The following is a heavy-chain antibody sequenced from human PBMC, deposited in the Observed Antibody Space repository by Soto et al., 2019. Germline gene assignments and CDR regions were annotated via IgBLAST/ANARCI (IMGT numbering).Heavy chain of an antibody. J-gene: IGHJ6*02. V-gene: IGHV1-69*10. CDR2: IIPILGTA. Sequence: SVKVSCKASGGTFSNYAITWVRQVRQAPGQGLEWMGGIIPILGTANYPQKFQGRVTITADKSTSTAYMELSSLRSEDTAVYYCARDYYDSSGHAKYYYYGLDVWGQGTTVTVSS. D-gene: IGHD3-22*01. CDR3: ARDYYDSSGHAKYYYYGLDV. CDR1: GGTFSNYA.